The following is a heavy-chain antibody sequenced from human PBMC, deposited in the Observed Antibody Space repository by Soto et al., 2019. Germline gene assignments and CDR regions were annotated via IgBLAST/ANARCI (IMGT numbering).Heavy chain of an antibody. CDR2: ISSSSSYI. V-gene: IGHV3-21*01. Sequence: GGSLRLSCAASGFTFSSYSMNWVRQAPGKGLEWVSSISSSSSYIYYADSVKGRFTISRDNAKNSLYLQMNSLRAEDTAVYYCARDSLRGYSGYDSGPYWGQGTLVTVSS. D-gene: IGHD5-12*01. J-gene: IGHJ4*02. CDR1: GFTFSSYS. CDR3: ARDSLRGYSGYDSGPY.